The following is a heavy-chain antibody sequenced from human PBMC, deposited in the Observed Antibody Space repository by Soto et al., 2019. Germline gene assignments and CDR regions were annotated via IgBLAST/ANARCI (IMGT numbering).Heavy chain of an antibody. CDR1: GFTFTNYA. D-gene: IGHD1-26*01. CDR2: ISGRDDST. Sequence: VQLLESGGGLVQPGGSLRLSCEASGFTFTNYAMSWVRQAPGKGLEWVSGISGRDDSTYYADSVKGRFTISRDNSKNMVFLQMNSLRAEDTAVYYCAKAQYSGSRAFDYWGQGTLVTVSS. CDR3: AKAQYSGSRAFDY. J-gene: IGHJ4*02. V-gene: IGHV3-23*01.